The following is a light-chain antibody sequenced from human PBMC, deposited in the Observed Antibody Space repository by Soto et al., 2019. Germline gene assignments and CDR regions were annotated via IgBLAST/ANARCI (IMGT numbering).Light chain of an antibody. Sequence: IHLTXSPSXXSASVGDRVTITCRAIQDISSLLAWYQQKPGKAPKLLIYAASTLQNGVPSRFSGSGSGTDFTLTISSLQSEDFAVYYCQQYNNWPPLFTFGPGTKVDI. CDR2: AAS. CDR1: QDISSL. J-gene: IGKJ3*01. CDR3: QQYNNWPPLFT. V-gene: IGKV1-9*01.